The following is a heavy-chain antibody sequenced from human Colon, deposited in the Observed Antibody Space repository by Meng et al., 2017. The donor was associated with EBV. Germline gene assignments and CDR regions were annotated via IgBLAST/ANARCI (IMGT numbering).Heavy chain of an antibody. V-gene: IGHV4-4*02. CDR2: IYHSGST. D-gene: IGHD2-21*02. Sequence: QVQLQDAGPGLGKPSGTLSLTCAVSGGSLSSRNWWSWVRQPPGKGLEWIGEIYHSGSTNYNPSLKSRVTISVDESKNQFSLRLSSVTAADTAVYYCARVGAYCGGDCYHHRWGQGTLVNVSS. CDR3: ARVGAYCGGDCYHHR. CDR1: GGSLSSRNW. J-gene: IGHJ5*02.